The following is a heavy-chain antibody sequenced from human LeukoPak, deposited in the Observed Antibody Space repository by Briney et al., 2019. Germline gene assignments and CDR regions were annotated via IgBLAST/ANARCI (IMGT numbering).Heavy chain of an antibody. CDR2: IDLEGSQR. CDR3: ARDVDYANPRHDY. CDR1: GFTFFNYW. Sequence: GGSLRLSCAASGFTFFNYWMSWVRQAPGKGLECVANIDLEGSQRFYVDSLKGRFTISRDNANNLVYLQMNSLRAEDTAVYYCARDVDYANPRHDYWGQGTLVTVSS. V-gene: IGHV3-7*01. D-gene: IGHD4/OR15-4a*01. J-gene: IGHJ4*02.